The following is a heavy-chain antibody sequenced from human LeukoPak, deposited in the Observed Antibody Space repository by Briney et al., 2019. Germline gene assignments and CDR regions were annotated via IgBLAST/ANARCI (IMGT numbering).Heavy chain of an antibody. D-gene: IGHD5-12*01. CDR3: ARRKKYSDYYFDF. J-gene: IGHJ4*02. CDR2: IYTGDSDT. Sequence: GESLKISCKGSGYSFTSSWIGWVRQMPGKGLEWMGIIYTGDSDTKYSPSFQGQVTISADRSISTAYLQWSSLKASDTAMYYCARRKKYSDYYFDFWGQGTLVTVSP. V-gene: IGHV5-51*01. CDR1: GYSFTSSW.